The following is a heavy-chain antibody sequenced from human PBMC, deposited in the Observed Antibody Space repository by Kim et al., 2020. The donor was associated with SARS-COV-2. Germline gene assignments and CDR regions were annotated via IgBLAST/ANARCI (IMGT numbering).Heavy chain of an antibody. Sequence: ASVKVSCKASGYTFTSYYMHWVRQAPGQGLEWMGIINPSGGSTSYAQKFQGRVTMTRDTSTSTVYMELSSLRSEDTAVYYCAREAYCGGDCYSSAHDAFDIWGQGTMVTVSS. CDR1: GYTFTSYY. D-gene: IGHD2-21*02. J-gene: IGHJ3*02. CDR2: INPSGGST. CDR3: AREAYCGGDCYSSAHDAFDI. V-gene: IGHV1-46*01.